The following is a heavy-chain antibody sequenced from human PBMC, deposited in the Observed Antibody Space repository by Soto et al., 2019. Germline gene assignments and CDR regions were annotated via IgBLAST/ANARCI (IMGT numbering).Heavy chain of an antibody. CDR3: ARRYYDFWSGYYGVSYGMDV. V-gene: IGHV1-69*13. J-gene: IGHJ6*02. CDR1: GGTFSSYA. Sequence: SVKVSCKASGGTFSSYAISWVRQAPGQGLEWMGGIIPIFGTANYAQKFQGRVTITADESTSTAYTELSSLRSEDTAVYYCARRYYDFWSGYYGVSYGMDVWGQGTTVTVSS. D-gene: IGHD3-3*01. CDR2: IIPIFGTA.